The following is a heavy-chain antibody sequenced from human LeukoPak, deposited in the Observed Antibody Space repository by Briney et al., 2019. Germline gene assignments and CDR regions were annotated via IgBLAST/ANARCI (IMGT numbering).Heavy chain of an antibody. V-gene: IGHV4-38-2*01. CDR3: ASRDIVVVPAAIRTPHFDY. D-gene: IGHD2-2*02. Sequence: SETLSLTCAVSGYSISSGYYWGWIRQPPGKGLEWIGSIYHSGSTYYNPSLKSRVTISVDTPKNQFSLKLSSVTAADTAVYYCASRDIVVVPAAIRTPHFDYWGQGTLVTVSS. J-gene: IGHJ4*02. CDR2: IYHSGST. CDR1: GYSISSGYY.